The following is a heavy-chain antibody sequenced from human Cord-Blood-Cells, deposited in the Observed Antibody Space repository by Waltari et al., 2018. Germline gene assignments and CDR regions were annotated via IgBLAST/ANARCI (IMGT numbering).Heavy chain of an antibody. CDR3: ARDRGDSYDAFDI. D-gene: IGHD3-10*01. V-gene: IGHV1-2*02. CDR1: GSTFTGYY. Sequence: QLVQSGAEVKQPGASVTVSCPLSGSTFTGYYMHWVRPAPGQGLEWMGWINPNSGGTNYAQKFQGRVTMTRDTSISTAYMELSRLRSDDTAVYYCARDRGDSYDAFDIWGQGTMVTVSS. CDR2: INPNSGGT. J-gene: IGHJ3*02.